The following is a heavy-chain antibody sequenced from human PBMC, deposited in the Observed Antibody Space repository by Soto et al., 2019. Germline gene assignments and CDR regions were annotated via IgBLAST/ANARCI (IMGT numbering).Heavy chain of an antibody. D-gene: IGHD1-1*01. Sequence: QVQLVESGGGVVQPGRFLRLSCAASGFTFSSYGMHWVRQAPGKGLEWVAVMSYDGINKYNADSVKGRFTISRDNSKNTLYLQMNSLRADVTAVYYCAKSVYNWNDGFFDSWGQGTLVNVST. CDR2: MSYDGINK. V-gene: IGHV3-30*18. CDR1: GFTFSSYG. CDR3: AKSVYNWNDGFFDS. J-gene: IGHJ4*02.